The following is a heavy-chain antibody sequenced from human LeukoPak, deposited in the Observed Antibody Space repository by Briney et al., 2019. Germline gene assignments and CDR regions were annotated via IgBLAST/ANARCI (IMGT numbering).Heavy chain of an antibody. V-gene: IGHV1-2*02. J-gene: IGHJ5*02. Sequence: ASVKVSCKASGYSFIDYHIHWVRQAPGQGLECMGWISPRSGATKYYIERFQGRFTMTRDTSISTAYMELSGLTYDDTAMYFCARDVIMGRSQGWFDPWGQGTLVTVSS. CDR1: GYSFIDYH. CDR2: ISPRSGAT. CDR3: ARDVIMGRSQGWFDP. D-gene: IGHD2-8*01.